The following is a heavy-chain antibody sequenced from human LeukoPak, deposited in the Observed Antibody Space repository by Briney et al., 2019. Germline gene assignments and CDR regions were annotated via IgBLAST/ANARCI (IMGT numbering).Heavy chain of an antibody. CDR3: AKEVVYCGGDCYPGDNWFDP. V-gene: IGHV3-33*06. Sequence: GGSLRLSCAASGFTVSPYGMHWVRQAPGKGLEWVAVIWYDGSNKYYADSVKGRFTISRDNSKNTLYLQMNSLRAEDTAVYYCAKEVVYCGGDCYPGDNWFDPWGQGTLVTVSS. J-gene: IGHJ5*02. CDR2: IWYDGSNK. CDR1: GFTVSPYG. D-gene: IGHD2-21*02.